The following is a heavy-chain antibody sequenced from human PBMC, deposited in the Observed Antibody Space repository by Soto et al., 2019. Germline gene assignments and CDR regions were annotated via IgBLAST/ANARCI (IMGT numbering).Heavy chain of an antibody. CDR2: INSDGSST. V-gene: IGHV3-74*01. D-gene: IGHD2-2*01. CDR3: ARVADCSSTSCYGAFDI. CDR1: GFTFNSYW. J-gene: IGHJ3*02. Sequence: GGSLRLSCAASGFTFNSYWMHWVRQAPGKGLVWVSRINSDGSSTSYADSVKGRFTISRDNAKNTLYLQMNSLRAEDTAVYYCARVADCSSTSCYGAFDIWGQGTMVTVSS.